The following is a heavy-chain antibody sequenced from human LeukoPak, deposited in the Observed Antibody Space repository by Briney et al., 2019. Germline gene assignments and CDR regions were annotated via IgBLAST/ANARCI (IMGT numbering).Heavy chain of an antibody. J-gene: IGHJ4*02. Sequence: SETLSLTCTVSGGSFSSGSYYWSWIRQPAGTGLEWIGRIYTSGSTNYNPSLKSRVTISVDTSKNQFSLKLSSVTAADTAVYYCARDTEAGLDYWGQGTLVTVSS. D-gene: IGHD6-19*01. CDR1: GGSFSSGSYY. CDR3: ARDTEAGLDY. V-gene: IGHV4-61*02. CDR2: IYTSGST.